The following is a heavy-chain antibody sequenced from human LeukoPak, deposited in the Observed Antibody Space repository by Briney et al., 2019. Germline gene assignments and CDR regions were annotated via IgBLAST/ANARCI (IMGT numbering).Heavy chain of an antibody. CDR3: ARQVIGHFDY. CDR1: GASISGYY. J-gene: IGHJ4*02. Sequence: SETLSLTCTVSGASISGYYWSWLRQPPGKGLEWIGYIYYSGSTNYNPSLKSRVTISVDTSKNQFSLRLSSVTAADTALYYCARQVIGHFDYWGQGTLVTVSS. CDR2: IYYSGST. V-gene: IGHV4-59*08.